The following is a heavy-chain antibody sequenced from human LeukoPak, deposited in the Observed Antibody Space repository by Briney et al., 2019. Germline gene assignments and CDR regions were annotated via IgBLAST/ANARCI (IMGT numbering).Heavy chain of an antibody. D-gene: IGHD1-26*01. CDR1: GYTFTSYD. CDR2: INPNSGGT. V-gene: IGHV1-2*02. CDR3: ARASIVGTTSPSYFDY. J-gene: IGHJ4*02. Sequence: ASVKVSCKASGYTFTSYDINWVRQATGQGLEWMGWINPNSGGTKYAQKFQGRVTMTRDTSISTAYMELSTLRSDDTAVYFCARASIVGTTSPSYFDYWGQGTLVTVSS.